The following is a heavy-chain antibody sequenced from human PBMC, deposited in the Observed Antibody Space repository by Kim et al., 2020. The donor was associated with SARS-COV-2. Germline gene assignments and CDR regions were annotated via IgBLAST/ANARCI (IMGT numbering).Heavy chain of an antibody. CDR2: ISGSGTRP. D-gene: IGHD7-27*01. CDR1: GFTFSNYA. V-gene: IGHV3-23*01. CDR3: AKGRVWGRNGRAV. J-gene: IGHJ6*02. Sequence: GGSLRLSCAASGFTFSNYALSWVRQPPGKELECVSAISGSGTRPYYADSVRGRFTISRDNSKHTLFLQMNSLRAEDTAVYYCAKGRVWGRNGRAVWGQGT.